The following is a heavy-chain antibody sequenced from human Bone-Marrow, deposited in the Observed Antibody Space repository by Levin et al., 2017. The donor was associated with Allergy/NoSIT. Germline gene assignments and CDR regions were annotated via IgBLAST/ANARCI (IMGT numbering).Heavy chain of an antibody. D-gene: IGHD3-16*02. CDR2: IKSKTDGGTT. Sequence: GESLKISCAASGFTFSNAWMSWVRQAPGKGLEWVGRIKSKTDGGTTDYAAPVKGRFTISRDDSKNTLYLQMNSLKTEDTAVYYCTTDPRVMITFGGVIVPEFDYWGQGTLVTVSS. CDR1: GFTFSNAW. CDR3: TTDPRVMITFGGVIVPEFDY. J-gene: IGHJ4*02. V-gene: IGHV3-15*01.